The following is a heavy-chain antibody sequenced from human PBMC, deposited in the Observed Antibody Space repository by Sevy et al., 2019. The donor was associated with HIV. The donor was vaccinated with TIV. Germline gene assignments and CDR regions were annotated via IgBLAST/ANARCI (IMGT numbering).Heavy chain of an antibody. Sequence: SETLSLTCTVSGGSVSSGSYYWSWIRQPPGKGLEWIGYIYYSGSTNYNPSLKSRVTISLDTSKDHFSLKMTSVTTADTVVYYCARDDPVMNAFDIWGQGTMVTVSS. CDR2: IYYSGST. V-gene: IGHV4-61*03. D-gene: IGHD3-16*01. CDR1: GGSVSSGSYY. J-gene: IGHJ3*02. CDR3: ARDDPVMNAFDI.